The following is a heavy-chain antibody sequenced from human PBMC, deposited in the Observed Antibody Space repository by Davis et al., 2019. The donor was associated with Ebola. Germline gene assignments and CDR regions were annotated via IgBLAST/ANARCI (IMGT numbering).Heavy chain of an antibody. CDR2: ISGSGGST. J-gene: IGHJ4*02. CDR3: ARHDYGDSHFDY. CDR1: GFTFSSYA. V-gene: IGHV3-23*01. Sequence: GGSLRLSRAASGFTFSSYAMSWVRQAPGKGLEWVSAISGSGGSTYYADSVKGRFTISRDNSKNTLYLQMNSLRAEDTAVYYCARHDYGDSHFDYWGQGTLVTVSS. D-gene: IGHD4-17*01.